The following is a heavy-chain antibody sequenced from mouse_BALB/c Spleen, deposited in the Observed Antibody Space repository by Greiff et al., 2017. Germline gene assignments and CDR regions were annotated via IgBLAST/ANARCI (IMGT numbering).Heavy chain of an antibody. D-gene: IGHD2-14*01. CDR3: ARWEYDGDYYAMDY. Sequence: EVQLQESGGGLVQPGGSRKLSCAASGFTFSSFGMHWVRQAPEKGLEWVAYISSGSSTIYYADTVKGRFTISRDNPKNTLFLQMTSLRSEDTAMYYDARWEYDGDYYAMDYWGQGTSVTVSS. CDR1: GFTFSSFG. CDR2: ISSGSSTI. J-gene: IGHJ4*01. V-gene: IGHV5-17*02.